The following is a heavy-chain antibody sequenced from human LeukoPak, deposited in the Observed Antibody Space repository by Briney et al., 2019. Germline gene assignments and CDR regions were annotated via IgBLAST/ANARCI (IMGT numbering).Heavy chain of an antibody. Sequence: PSETLSLTCTVSGGSISNSYYWGWLRQPPGKGLEWIGSIYYSGSTYYNPSLKSRVTISVDTSKNQFSLKLSSVTAADTAVYYCASLSGSYTYFDYWGQGTLVTVSS. J-gene: IGHJ4*02. CDR2: IYYSGST. V-gene: IGHV4-39*01. CDR3: ASLSGSYTYFDY. D-gene: IGHD1-26*01. CDR1: GGSISNSYY.